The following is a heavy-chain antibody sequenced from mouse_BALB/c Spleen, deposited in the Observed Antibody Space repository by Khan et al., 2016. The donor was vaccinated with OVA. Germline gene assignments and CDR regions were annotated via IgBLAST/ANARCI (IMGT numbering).Heavy chain of an antibody. CDR2: IDPSDSNT. J-gene: IGHJ3*01. D-gene: IGHD2-4*01. Sequence: QVQLQQPGAELVRPGASVKLSCKASGYTFTTYWMNWMKQRPGQGLEWIGMIDPSDSNTHYNQMFKVKATLHVDKSSTTAHMQLSSLTSADSAVYYCALIYYDYGGFAYWGQGTLVTVSA. V-gene: IGHV1-61*01. CDR1: GYTFTTYW. CDR3: ALIYYDYGGFAY.